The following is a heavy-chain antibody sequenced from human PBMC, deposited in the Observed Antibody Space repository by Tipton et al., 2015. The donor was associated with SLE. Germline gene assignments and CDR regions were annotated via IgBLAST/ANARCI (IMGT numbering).Heavy chain of an antibody. J-gene: IGHJ4*02. D-gene: IGHD3-9*01. CDR2: INHSGST. V-gene: IGHV4-39*07. CDR3: ARRLTGDAGYFDY. Sequence: TLSLTCTVSGGSISSGGYYWSWIRQPPGKGLEWIGKINHSGSTHYNPSLKSRVTISVDTSKNQFSLKLSSVTAADTAVYYCARRLTGDAGYFDYWGQGTLVTVSS. CDR1: GGSISSGGYY.